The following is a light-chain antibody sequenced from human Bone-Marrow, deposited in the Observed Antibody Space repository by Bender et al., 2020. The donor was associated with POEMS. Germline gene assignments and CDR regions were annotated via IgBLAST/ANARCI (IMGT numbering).Light chain of an antibody. J-gene: IGLJ2*01. CDR2: SDN. V-gene: IGLV1-44*01. CDR1: NSNIGTNA. Sequence: QSVLTQPPSASGTPGQRVTISCSGSNSNIGTNAVNWYQQFPGPPPKLLIYSDNQRPSGVPGRFYAFKSGTSASLAISGLQSEYEADYYCAAWDAGLSGGVFGGGTKVTV. CDR3: AAWDAGLSGGV.